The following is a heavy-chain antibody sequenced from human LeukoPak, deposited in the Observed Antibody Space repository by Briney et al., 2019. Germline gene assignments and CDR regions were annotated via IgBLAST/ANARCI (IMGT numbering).Heavy chain of an antibody. CDR3: AKDDAWGRYKD. CDR2: ISSSGSTI. D-gene: IGHD3-16*01. Sequence: GRSLTLSCAASGFTFSSYEMNWVRQAPGKGLEWVSYISSSGSTIYYADSVKGRFTISRDNSKNTVSLQMNSLRGDDTAVYYCAKDDAWGRYKDWGQGTLVTVSS. J-gene: IGHJ1*01. V-gene: IGHV3-48*03. CDR1: GFTFSSYE.